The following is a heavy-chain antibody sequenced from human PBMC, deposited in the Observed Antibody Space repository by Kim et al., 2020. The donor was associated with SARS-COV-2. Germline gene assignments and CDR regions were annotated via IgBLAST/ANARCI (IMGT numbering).Heavy chain of an antibody. D-gene: IGHD3-10*01. CDR2: NT. Sequence: NTNDAQKLQGRVTMTTDTSTSTAYMELRSLRSDDTAVYYCARVPGDYFDYWGQGTLVTVSS. J-gene: IGHJ4*02. V-gene: IGHV1-18*01. CDR3: ARVPGDYFDY.